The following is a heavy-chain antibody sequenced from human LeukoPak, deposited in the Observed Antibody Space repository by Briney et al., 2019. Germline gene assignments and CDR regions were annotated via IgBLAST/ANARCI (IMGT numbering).Heavy chain of an antibody. CDR3: ARYGHYYYYGMDV. CDR1: GGSLSGYY. Sequence: PSETLSLTCAVYGGSLSGYYWSWIRQPPGKGLEWIGEINHSGSTNYNPSLKSRVTISVDTSKNQFSLKLSSVTAADTAVYYCARYGHYYYYGMDVWGKGTTVTVSS. V-gene: IGHV4-34*01. D-gene: IGHD4-17*01. J-gene: IGHJ6*04. CDR2: INHSGST.